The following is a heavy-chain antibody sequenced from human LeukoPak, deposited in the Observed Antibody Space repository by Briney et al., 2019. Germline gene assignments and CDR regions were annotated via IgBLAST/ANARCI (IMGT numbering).Heavy chain of an antibody. CDR2: FSGGSGSR. CDR1: GITFSTYA. V-gene: IGHV3-23*01. J-gene: IGHJ4*02. D-gene: IGHD3-22*01. CDR3: ASQADITLIRGIGDGFDN. Sequence: GGSLRLSCAASGITFSTYAMSWVRQAPGKGLEWVSTFSGGSGSRYYADSVKGRFTISRDNSKNTLYLQMDSLRVEGTAVYYCASQADITLIRGIGDGFDNWGQGTVVTVSS.